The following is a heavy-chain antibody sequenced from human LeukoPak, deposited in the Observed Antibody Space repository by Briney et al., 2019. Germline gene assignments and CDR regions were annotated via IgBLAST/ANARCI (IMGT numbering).Heavy chain of an antibody. V-gene: IGHV3-74*01. CDR1: GFTFSNYW. CDR3: ARRGAASYAFDT. CDR2: IKSDGSST. Sequence: GGSLRLSCAASGFTFSNYWMHWVRQAPGKGLVWVSRIKSDGSSTSYADSVKGRFTISRDNAKNTLYLQMNSLRAEDTDVYYCARRGAASYAFDTWGQGKKVTVSS. J-gene: IGHJ3*02. D-gene: IGHD3-16*01.